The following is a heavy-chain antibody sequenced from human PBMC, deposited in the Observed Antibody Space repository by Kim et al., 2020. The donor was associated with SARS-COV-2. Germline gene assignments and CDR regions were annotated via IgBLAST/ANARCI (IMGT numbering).Heavy chain of an antibody. V-gene: IGHV1-69*13. CDR3: AILIQLWPPHYFDY. CDR2: IIPIFGTA. D-gene: IGHD5-18*01. J-gene: IGHJ4*02. CDR1: GGTFSSYA. Sequence: SVKVSCKASGGTFSSYAISWVRQAPGQGLEWMGGIIPIFGTANYAQKFQGRVTITADESTSTAYMELSSLRSEDTAVYYCAILIQLWPPHYFDYWGQGTLVTVSS.